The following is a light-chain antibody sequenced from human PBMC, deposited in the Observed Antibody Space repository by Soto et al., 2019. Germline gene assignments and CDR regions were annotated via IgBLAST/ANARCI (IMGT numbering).Light chain of an antibody. Sequence: EIVMTQSPATLSVSPGGRATLSCRASQSISDTLAWYQQKPGQAPRLLIYGASSRATGIPDRFSGSGSGTDFTLTISRLEPEDFAVYYCQQYGSSRTFAQGTKVDIK. CDR2: GAS. CDR1: QSISDT. CDR3: QQYGSSRT. V-gene: IGKV3-20*01. J-gene: IGKJ1*01.